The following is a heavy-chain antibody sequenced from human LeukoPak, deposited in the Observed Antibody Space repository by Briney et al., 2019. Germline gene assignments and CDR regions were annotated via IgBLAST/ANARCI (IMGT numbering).Heavy chain of an antibody. Sequence: GASVKVSCKASGYTFTIYDINWVRQAAGQGLEWMGWMNPDSGNTDFAQKFQGRVTMTRNTSISTAYMELSSLTSEDTAVYYCAVHLPGDYLDPWGQGTLVTVSS. V-gene: IGHV1-8*01. CDR2: MNPDSGNT. CDR3: AVHLPGDYLDP. J-gene: IGHJ5*02. D-gene: IGHD4-17*01. CDR1: GYTFTIYD.